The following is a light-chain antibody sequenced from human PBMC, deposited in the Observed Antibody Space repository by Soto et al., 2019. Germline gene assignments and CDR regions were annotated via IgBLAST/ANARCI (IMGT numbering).Light chain of an antibody. CDR1: QNINFY. CDR2: AAS. CDR3: QQSYSDPWT. Sequence: DIQMSQSPASLSASVGDRVTITCRASQNINFYLNWYQQKPGKAPNLLIYAASSLQSGVPSRFSGSGSRTVFNLTSSSLQPEDVATYHCQQSYSDPWTFGQGTKVETK. V-gene: IGKV1-39*01. J-gene: IGKJ1*01.